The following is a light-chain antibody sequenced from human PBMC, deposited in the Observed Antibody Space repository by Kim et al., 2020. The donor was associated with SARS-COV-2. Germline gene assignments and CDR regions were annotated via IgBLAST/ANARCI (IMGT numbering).Light chain of an antibody. V-gene: IGLV2-8*01. CDR2: EVS. CDR3: SSYAGSNDVV. CDR1: SSAVGGYNY. Sequence: GQSVTIPCTGTSSAVGGYNYVSWNQQHPGKAPKLRIYEVSKRPSGVPDRFSGSKSGNTASLTVSGLQAEDEADYYCSSYAGSNDVVFGGGTQLTV. J-gene: IGLJ2*01.